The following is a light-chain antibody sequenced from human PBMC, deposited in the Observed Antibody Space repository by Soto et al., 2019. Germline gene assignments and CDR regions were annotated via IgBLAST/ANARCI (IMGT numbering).Light chain of an antibody. CDR1: RSVSSY. V-gene: IGKV3-11*01. CDR3: QQRTNWPSST. J-gene: IGKJ5*01. CDR2: DAS. Sequence: EIVLTQSPATLSLSPGERATLSCRASRSVSSYLAWYQQKPGQTPRLLIHDASNRPTGIPVRFSGSGSVTDFTLTISSLEPEDVAVYYCQQRTNWPSSTVGQGTRLYIK.